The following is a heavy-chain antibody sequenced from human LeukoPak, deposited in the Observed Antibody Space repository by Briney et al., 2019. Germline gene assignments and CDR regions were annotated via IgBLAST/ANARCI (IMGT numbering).Heavy chain of an antibody. Sequence: SETLSLTCAVYGGSFSGYYWSWIRQPPGKGLGWIGEINHSGSTNYNPSLKSRVTISVDTSKNQFSLKLSSVTAADTAVYYCARLPVHVVVPAAPWGQGTLVTVSS. CDR1: GGSFSGYY. J-gene: IGHJ5*02. V-gene: IGHV4-34*01. D-gene: IGHD2-2*01. CDR3: ARLPVHVVVPAAP. CDR2: INHSGST.